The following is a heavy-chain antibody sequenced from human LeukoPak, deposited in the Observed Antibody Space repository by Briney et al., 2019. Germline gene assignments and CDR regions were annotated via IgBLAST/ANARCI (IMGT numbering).Heavy chain of an antibody. CDR1: GFTFSTYG. V-gene: IGHV3-33*01. J-gene: IGHJ4*02. D-gene: IGHD1-26*01. Sequence: GGSLRLSCAASGFTFSTYGMHWVRQAPGKGREWVAVVWYDGSNIHYVDSVKGRFTISGDNSKSTLYLQMNSLTAEDTAVYYCARGGYSGTYYFDYWGQGTLVTVSS. CDR2: VWYDGSNI. CDR3: ARGGYSGTYYFDY.